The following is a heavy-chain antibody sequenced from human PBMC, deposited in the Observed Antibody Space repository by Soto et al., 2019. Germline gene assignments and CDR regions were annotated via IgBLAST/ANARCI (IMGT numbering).Heavy chain of an antibody. V-gene: IGHV3-30-3*01. CDR1: GFTFSSYP. CDR3: LRDYSGWFDF. D-gene: IGHD3-10*01. Sequence: QVQLVESGGGVVQPGRSLRLSCAASGFTFSSYPIHWVRQAPGKGLEWVGSISYDGTTEDFADSLRGRFTLSRDNSKNMLWLQMNSLRSEDTAVYYCLRDYSGWFDFWGQGTLVTVSS. J-gene: IGHJ5*01. CDR2: ISYDGTTE.